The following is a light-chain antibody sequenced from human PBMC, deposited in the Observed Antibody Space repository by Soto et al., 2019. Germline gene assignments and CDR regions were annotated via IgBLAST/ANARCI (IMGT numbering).Light chain of an antibody. CDR3: QQYGSSPT. Sequence: IVLTQSPGTLSLSPGERATLSCRSSQSVSASNLAWYQQRPGQAPRLLIYAASSRATGIPDRFSGSGSGTDFTLTISRLEPEDFAVYYXQQYGSSPTFGQGTKVEIK. CDR1: QSVSASN. J-gene: IGKJ1*01. V-gene: IGKV3-20*01. CDR2: AAS.